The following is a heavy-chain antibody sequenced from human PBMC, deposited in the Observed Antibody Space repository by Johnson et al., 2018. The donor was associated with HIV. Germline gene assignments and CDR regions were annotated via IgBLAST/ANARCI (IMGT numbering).Heavy chain of an antibody. J-gene: IGHJ3*02. CDR3: ARAYNYPI. D-gene: IGHD1-1*01. CDR1: GFTFSSFG. Sequence: QVQLVESGGGLVQPGGSLRLSCAASGFTFSSFGMHWVRQAPGKGLEWVAFISFDGSNEYYADSVKGRFTISRDNFKNTLFLQMNSLRVEDTAVYYCARAYNYPIWGQGTMLTVSS. CDR2: ISFDGSNE. V-gene: IGHV3-30*19.